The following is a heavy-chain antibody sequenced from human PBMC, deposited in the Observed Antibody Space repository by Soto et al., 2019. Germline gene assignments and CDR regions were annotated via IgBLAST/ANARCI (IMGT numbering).Heavy chain of an antibody. CDR1: GGSVSSGSYY. CDR2: IYYSGST. CDR3: ASSVGTYYYYGMDV. Sequence: PSDTLSLTCTVSGGSVSSGSYYWSWIRQPPGKGLEWIGYIYYSGSTNYNPSLKSRVTISVDTSKNQFSLKLSSVPAADTAVYYCASSVGTYYYYGMDVWGQGTTVTVA. J-gene: IGHJ6*02. D-gene: IGHD1-26*01. V-gene: IGHV4-61*01.